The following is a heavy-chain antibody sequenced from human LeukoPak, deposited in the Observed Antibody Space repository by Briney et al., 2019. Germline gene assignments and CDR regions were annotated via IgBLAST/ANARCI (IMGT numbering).Heavy chain of an antibody. V-gene: IGHV4-4*07. D-gene: IGHD6-13*01. CDR1: GGSISSYY. CDR3: ARKSGSSWYHDY. CDR2: IYASGTT. Sequence: PSETLSLTCTVSGGSISSYYGSWIRQPAEEGLEWIGRIYASGTTNYNPSLKSRVTMSVDTSKNQFSLKLSSVTAADTAVYYCARKSGSSWYHDYWGQGTLVTVSS. J-gene: IGHJ4*02.